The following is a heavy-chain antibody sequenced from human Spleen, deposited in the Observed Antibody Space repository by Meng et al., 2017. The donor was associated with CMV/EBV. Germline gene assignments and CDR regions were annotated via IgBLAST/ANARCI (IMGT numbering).Heavy chain of an antibody. Sequence: KGSGYSFTNYWIGWVRQMPGKGLEWMGIIYPGDSDTRYSPSFQGQVTISADKSITTAYLQWSSLKASDTAMYYRARQDDNTSRAALVHWGQGTLVTVSS. CDR2: IYPGDSDT. D-gene: IGHD3-16*01. CDR1: GYSFTNYW. J-gene: IGHJ4*02. V-gene: IGHV5-51*01. CDR3: ARQDDNTSRAALVH.